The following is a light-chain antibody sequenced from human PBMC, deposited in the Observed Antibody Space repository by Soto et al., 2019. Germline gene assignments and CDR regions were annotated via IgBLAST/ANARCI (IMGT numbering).Light chain of an antibody. CDR1: SSVVGGYNY. CDR2: DVS. CDR3: SSSTSRSTYV. Sequence: QSVLTQPASLSGSPGQSITISCTGTSSVVGGYNYVSWYQQHPGKAPKLMIYDVSNRPSGVSNRFSGSKSGNTASLTISGLQAEDEADYYCSSSTSRSTYVFGYGTKVTVL. J-gene: IGLJ1*01. V-gene: IGLV2-14*03.